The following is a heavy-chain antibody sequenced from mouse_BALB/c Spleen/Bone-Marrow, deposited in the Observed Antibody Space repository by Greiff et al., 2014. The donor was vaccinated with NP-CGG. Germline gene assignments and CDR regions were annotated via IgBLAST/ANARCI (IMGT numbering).Heavy chain of an antibody. V-gene: IGHV1-9*01. CDR2: ILPGSGST. CDR3: AREDGLWYFDA. Sequence: QVQLQQSGAELMKPGASVKISCKATGYPFSSYWIEWVKQRPGHGLEWIGEILPGSGSTNYNEKFKGKATFTADTSSNTAYMQLSSLTSEDSAVYYCAREDGLWYFDAWGAGTTVTVSS. D-gene: IGHD1-1*01. CDR1: GYPFSSYW. J-gene: IGHJ1*01.